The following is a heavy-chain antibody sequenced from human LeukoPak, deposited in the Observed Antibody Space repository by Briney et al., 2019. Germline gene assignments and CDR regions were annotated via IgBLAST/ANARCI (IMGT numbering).Heavy chain of an antibody. J-gene: IGHJ4*02. CDR2: ISYDGSNK. CDR3: ARDGGS. CDR1: GFTFSSYA. V-gene: IGHV3-30-3*01. Sequence: PGRSLRLSCAASGFTFSSYAMHWVRQAPGKGLEWVAVISYDGSNKYYADSVKGRFTISRDNSKNTLYLRMNSLRAEDTAVYYCARDGGSGGQGTLVTVSS. D-gene: IGHD3-16*01.